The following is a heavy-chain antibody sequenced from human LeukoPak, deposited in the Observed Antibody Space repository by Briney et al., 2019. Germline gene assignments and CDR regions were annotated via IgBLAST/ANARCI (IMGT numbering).Heavy chain of an antibody. Sequence: SQTLSLTCTGSGGSISSGGYYWNWIRQHPGKGLEWIGYIYNSGSTYYNPSLKSRCTISVDTSKNQLSLRLSSVTAADTAVYYSARGFCTNGVCSSDYFDYWGQGTLVTVSS. D-gene: IGHD2-8*01. CDR3: ARGFCTNGVCSSDYFDY. CDR2: IYNSGST. J-gene: IGHJ4*02. CDR1: GGSISSGGYY. V-gene: IGHV4-31*03.